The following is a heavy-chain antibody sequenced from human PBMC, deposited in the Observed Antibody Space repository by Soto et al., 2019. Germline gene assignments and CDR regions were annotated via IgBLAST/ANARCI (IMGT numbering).Heavy chain of an antibody. CDR2: ISYDGRNE. CDR1: GFTFSNYG. J-gene: IGHJ4*02. CDR3: AKANTMVRGAPDY. V-gene: IGHV3-30*18. D-gene: IGHD3-10*01. Sequence: QVPLVESGGGVVQPGRSLRLSCAASGFTFSNYGMHWVRQAPGKGLEWVAVISYDGRNEYYADPVKGRFTISRDNFQNTLYLQMNSLRVEDTAMYYCAKANTMVRGAPDYWGQGTLVTVSA.